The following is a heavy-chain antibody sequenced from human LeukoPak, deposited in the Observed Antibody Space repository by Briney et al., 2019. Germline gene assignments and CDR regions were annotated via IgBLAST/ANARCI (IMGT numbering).Heavy chain of an antibody. J-gene: IGHJ6*02. CDR2: INPNSGGT. CDR1: GYTFTGYY. V-gene: IGHV1-2*02. D-gene: IGHD1-26*01. Sequence: ASVKVSCKASGYTFTGYYVHWVRQAPGQGLEWMGWINPNSGGTNYAQKFQGRVTMTRDTSTSTVYMELSSLRSEDTAVYYCARGESDTWPWGQGTTVTVSS. CDR3: ARGESDTWP.